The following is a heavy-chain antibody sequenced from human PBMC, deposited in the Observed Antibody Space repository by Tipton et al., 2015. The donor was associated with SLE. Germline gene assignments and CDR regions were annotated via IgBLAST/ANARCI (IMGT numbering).Heavy chain of an antibody. CDR2: IYHSGST. J-gene: IGHJ4*02. CDR3: ARVAVGDFDY. D-gene: IGHD3-16*01. V-gene: IGHV4-30-2*01. CDR1: GGSISSGGYS. Sequence: RSLRLSCAVSGGSISSGGYSWSWIRQPPGKGLEWIGYIYHSGSTYYNPPLKSRVTISVDRSKNQFSLKLSSVTAADTAVYYCARVAVGDFDYWGQGTLVTVSS.